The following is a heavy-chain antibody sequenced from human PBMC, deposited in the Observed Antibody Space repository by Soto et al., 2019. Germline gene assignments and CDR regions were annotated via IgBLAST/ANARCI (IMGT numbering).Heavy chain of an antibody. CDR3: AREGYVGNSEGIDY. V-gene: IGHV4-61*01. D-gene: IGHD3-16*01. CDR2: IYYSGST. CDR1: GGSVSSGSYY. Sequence: PSETLSLTCTVSGGSVSSGSYYWSWIRQPPGKGLEWIGYIYYSGSTNYNPSLKSRVTISVDTSKNQFSLKLSSVTAADTAVYYCAREGYVGNSEGIDYWGQGTLVTVSS. J-gene: IGHJ4*02.